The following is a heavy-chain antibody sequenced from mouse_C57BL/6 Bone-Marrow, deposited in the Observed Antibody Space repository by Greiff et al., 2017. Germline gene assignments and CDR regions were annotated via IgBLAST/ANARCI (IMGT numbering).Heavy chain of an antibody. CDR2: INPSSGYT. CDR1: GYTFTSYT. V-gene: IGHV1-4*01. CDR3: ARRMDY. J-gene: IGHJ4*01. Sequence: QVQLQQSAAPLSLPFASFHISFNASGYTFTSYTMHWVKQRPGQGLEWIGYINPSSGYTKYNQKFKDKATLTADQSSSTAYMQLSSLTSEDSAVYYGARRMDYWGQGTSVTVSS.